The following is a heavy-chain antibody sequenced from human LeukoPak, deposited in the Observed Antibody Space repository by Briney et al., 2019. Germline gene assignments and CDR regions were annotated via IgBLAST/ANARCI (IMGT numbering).Heavy chain of an antibody. J-gene: IGHJ4*02. CDR2: ISGSGGST. CDR3: ATRGAYGDPYFDY. V-gene: IGHV3-23*01. CDR1: GFTFSSYA. D-gene: IGHD4-17*01. Sequence: AGGSLRLSCTASGFTFSSYAMSWVRQAPGKGLEWVSAISGSGGSTYYADSVKGRFTISRDNSKNTLYLQMNSLRAEDTAVYYCATRGAYGDPYFDYWGQGTLVTVSS.